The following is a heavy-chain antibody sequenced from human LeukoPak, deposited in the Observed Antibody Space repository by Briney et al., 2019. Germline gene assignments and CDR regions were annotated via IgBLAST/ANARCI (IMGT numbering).Heavy chain of an antibody. V-gene: IGHV3-48*02. CDR2: ISSSSSTI. J-gene: IGHJ5*02. CDR3: ARDRGYCSSTSCYKWFDP. Sequence: PGGSLRLSCAASGFTFSSYSMNWVRQAPGKGLEWVSYISSSSSTIYYADSVKGRFTISRDNAKNSLYLQMNSLRDEDTAAYYCARDRGYCSSTSCYKWFDPWGQGTLVTVSS. CDR1: GFTFSSYS. D-gene: IGHD2-2*02.